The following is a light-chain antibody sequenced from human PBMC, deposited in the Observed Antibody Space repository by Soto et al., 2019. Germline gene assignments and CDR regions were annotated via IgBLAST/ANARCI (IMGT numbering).Light chain of an antibody. Sequence: QSALTQPPSVSGAPGQRVTISCSGSSSNIGADYDVHWYQQLPGAAPKLLIYDNNNRPSGVPDRFSGSKSGTSASLAITGLQAEDEADYFCLSHDNSVTASWVFGGGTKLTVL. J-gene: IGLJ3*02. CDR1: SSNIGADYD. CDR3: LSHDNSVTASWV. CDR2: DNN. V-gene: IGLV1-40*01.